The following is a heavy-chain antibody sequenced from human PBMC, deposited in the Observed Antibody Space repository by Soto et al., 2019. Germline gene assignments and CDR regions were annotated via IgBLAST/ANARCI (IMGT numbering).Heavy chain of an antibody. J-gene: IGHJ3*02. D-gene: IGHD3-10*01. Sequence: PWGSLRLSCAASGFSFSSYSMHWVRQAPGKGLQYVSSISSNGVATYYADSVKGRFTISRDNSKNTLFLQMRSLRAEDTAVYYCVKDRFIDIWGQGTMVTVSS. CDR2: ISSNGVAT. CDR3: VKDRFIDI. CDR1: GFSFSSYS. V-gene: IGHV3-64D*09.